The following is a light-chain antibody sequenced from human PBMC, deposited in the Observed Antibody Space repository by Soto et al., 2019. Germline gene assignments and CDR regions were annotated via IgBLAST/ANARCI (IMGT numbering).Light chain of an antibody. V-gene: IGKV4-1*01. Sequence: IVMTQSPDSLAVSLGDRATINCKFSQSVLYSSNNKNYLAWYQQKPGQPPKLLIYWASIRDSGVPNRFSGGVSGTDFTLTISSLQSADVAVYYCQQYYSTPRTFGQGTRLEIK. J-gene: IGKJ5*01. CDR3: QQYYSTPRT. CDR2: WAS. CDR1: QSVLYSSNNKNY.